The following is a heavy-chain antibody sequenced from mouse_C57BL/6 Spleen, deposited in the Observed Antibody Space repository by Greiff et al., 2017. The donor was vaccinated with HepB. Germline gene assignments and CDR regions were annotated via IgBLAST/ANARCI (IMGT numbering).Heavy chain of an antibody. J-gene: IGHJ2*01. CDR2: ISYDGSN. CDR3: AIYYDYLYYFDY. D-gene: IGHD2-4*01. Sequence: ESGPGLVKPSQSLSLTCSVTGYSITSGYYWNWIRQFPGNKLEWMGYISYDGSNNYNPSLKNRISITRDTSKNQFFLKLNSVTTEDTATYYCAIYYDYLYYFDYWGQGTTLTVSS. V-gene: IGHV3-6*01. CDR1: GYSITSGYY.